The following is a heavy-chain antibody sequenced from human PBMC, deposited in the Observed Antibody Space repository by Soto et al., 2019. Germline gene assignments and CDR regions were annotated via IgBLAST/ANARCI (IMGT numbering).Heavy chain of an antibody. V-gene: IGHV4-59*08. D-gene: IGHD3-16*02. Sequence: SETLSLTCTVSGGSISSDYWMWIRQPPGKGLEWIGYLYYTGSTNYNPSLKSRVTVPLDTSKNRFSLKLNSVTAADTAVYYCARWVIRRFDSWGRGALVTVSS. CDR2: LYYTGST. CDR3: ARWVIRRFDS. J-gene: IGHJ4*02. CDR1: GGSISSDY.